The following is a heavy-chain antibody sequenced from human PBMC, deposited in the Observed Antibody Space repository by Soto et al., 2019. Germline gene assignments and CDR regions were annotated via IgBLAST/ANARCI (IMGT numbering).Heavy chain of an antibody. CDR2: IHPGDSAT. V-gene: IGHV5-51*01. Sequence: GESLKISCQGSGYTFTTYWIAWVRQMPGKGLEWMGIIHPGDSATRYSPSFQGQVTISADKSTSTAYLQWSSLKASDTAMYYCARDQRDLSRYFDAYYFDYWGQGTLVTVSS. D-gene: IGHD3-9*01. CDR3: ARDQRDLSRYFDAYYFDY. J-gene: IGHJ4*02. CDR1: GYTFTTYW.